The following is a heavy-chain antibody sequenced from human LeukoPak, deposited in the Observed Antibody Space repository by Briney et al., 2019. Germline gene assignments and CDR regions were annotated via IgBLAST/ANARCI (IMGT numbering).Heavy chain of an antibody. D-gene: IGHD1-26*01. CDR3: ASLISIVGATN. Sequence: GGSLRLSCAASGFTFSNYGMHWVRQAPGKGLEWVTFISYDESSKYYADSVKGRFTISRDNSKNTLYLQMNSLRAEDTAVYYCASLISIVGATNWGQGTLVTVSS. J-gene: IGHJ4*02. CDR1: GFTFSNYG. CDR2: ISYDESSK. V-gene: IGHV3-30*03.